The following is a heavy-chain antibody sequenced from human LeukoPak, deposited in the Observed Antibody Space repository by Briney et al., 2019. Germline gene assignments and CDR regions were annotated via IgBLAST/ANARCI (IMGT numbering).Heavy chain of an antibody. CDR1: GGTFSSYA. J-gene: IGHJ4*02. CDR3: AREGYSSSWYEGGHPGLYFDY. V-gene: IGHV1-69*13. D-gene: IGHD6-13*01. CDR2: IIPIFGTA. Sequence: VASVKVSCKASGGTFSSYAISWVRQAPGQGLEWMGGIIPIFGTANYAQKFQGRVTITADESTSTAYMELSSLRSEDTAVYYCAREGYSSSWYEGGHPGLYFDYWGQGTLVTVSS.